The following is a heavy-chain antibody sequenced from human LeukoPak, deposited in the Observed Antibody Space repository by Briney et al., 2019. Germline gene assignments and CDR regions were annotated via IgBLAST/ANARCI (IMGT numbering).Heavy chain of an antibody. V-gene: IGHV4-34*01. CDR1: GGSFSGYY. CDR3: ARVRHYYDSSGYYY. D-gene: IGHD3-22*01. J-gene: IGHJ4*02. CDR2: INHSGST. Sequence: SETLSLTCAVYGGSFSGYYWSWIRQPPGRGLEGFGEINHSGSTNYNPSLKNRVTISVDTSKNQFSLKLSSVTAADTAVYYCARVRHYYDSSGYYYWGQGTLVTVSS.